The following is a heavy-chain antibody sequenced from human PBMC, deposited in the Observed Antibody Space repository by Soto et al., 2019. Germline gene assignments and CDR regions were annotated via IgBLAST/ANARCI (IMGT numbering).Heavy chain of an antibody. CDR2: IYHSGST. CDR1: GASVTSDDYY. Sequence: SETLSLTCAVSGASVTSDDYYWSWIRQPPGKGLEWIGYIYHSGSTYYNPSLKSRVSISIDTSQNQFSLKLTSLTAADPAVYYCARDPIFYYASSGYGGSYFDYWGQGSRVTVSS. CDR3: ARDPIFYYASSGYGGSYFDY. D-gene: IGHD3-22*01. V-gene: IGHV4-30-4*01. J-gene: IGHJ4*02.